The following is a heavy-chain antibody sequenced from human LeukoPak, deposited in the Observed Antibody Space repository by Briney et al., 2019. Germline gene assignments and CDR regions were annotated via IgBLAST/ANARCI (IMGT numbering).Heavy chain of an antibody. CDR2: ISSNGGST. V-gene: IGHV3-64*01. D-gene: IGHD3-22*01. CDR1: GFTFSSYA. Sequence: GGSLRLSCAASGFTFSSYAMHWVRQAPGKGLEYVSAISSNGGSTYYANSVKGRFTISRDNSKNTLYLQMGSLRAEDMAVYYCARPKTITYDSSGYPHYYFDYWGQGTLVTVSS. CDR3: ARPKTITYDSSGYPHYYFDY. J-gene: IGHJ4*02.